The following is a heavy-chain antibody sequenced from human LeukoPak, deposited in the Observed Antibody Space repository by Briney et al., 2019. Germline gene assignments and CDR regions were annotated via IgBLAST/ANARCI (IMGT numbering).Heavy chain of an antibody. J-gene: IGHJ4*02. CDR1: GFTFTNAW. D-gene: IGHD1-20*01. CDR2: IKSKADGETI. V-gene: IGHV3-15*07. CDR3: STLTSRGLSDS. Sequence: GGSLRLSRAASGFTFTNAWMNWVRQAPGKGLEWVGRIKSKADGETIDYAAPVKGRFTFSRDDSKNMLYLQMNSLKSEDTAVYYCSTLTSRGLSDSWGQGTLVTVSS.